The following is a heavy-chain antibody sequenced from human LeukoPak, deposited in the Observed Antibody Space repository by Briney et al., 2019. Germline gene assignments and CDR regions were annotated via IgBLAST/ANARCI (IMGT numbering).Heavy chain of an antibody. CDR1: GFTFSNYE. J-gene: IGHJ4*02. Sequence: GRSLRLSCAASGFTFSNYEMNWVRQAPGKGLEWVSYISNSGTTIYYTDSVKGRFTISRDNAQNSLYLQMNSLRAEDTAVYYCARGEEYGSGTVHFDYWGQGTLITVSS. D-gene: IGHD3-10*01. V-gene: IGHV3-48*03. CDR3: ARGEEYGSGTVHFDY. CDR2: ISNSGTTI.